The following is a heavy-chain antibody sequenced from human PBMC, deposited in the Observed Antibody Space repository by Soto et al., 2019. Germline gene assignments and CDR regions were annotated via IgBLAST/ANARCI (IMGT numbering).Heavy chain of an antibody. Sequence: GGSLRLSCATSGFTFSNYAMHCVRQAPGKGLEWVAVISYDGSNKYYADSVKGRFTISRDNSKNTLYLQMNSLRAEDTAVYYCARDAGGSYVDFDYWGQGTLVTVSS. CDR3: ARDAGGSYVDFDY. D-gene: IGHD1-26*01. CDR2: ISYDGSNK. J-gene: IGHJ4*02. V-gene: IGHV3-30-3*01. CDR1: GFTFSNYA.